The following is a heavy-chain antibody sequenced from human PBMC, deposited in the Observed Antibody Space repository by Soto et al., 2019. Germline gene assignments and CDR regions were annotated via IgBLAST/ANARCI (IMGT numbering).Heavy chain of an antibody. D-gene: IGHD3-22*01. J-gene: IGHJ6*02. CDR1: GFTFSSYA. Sequence: PGGSLRLSCAASGFTFSSYAMTWVRQAPGKGLEWVPGISGSGGSTYYAGSVKGRFTISRDNSKNTMYLQMNSLRAEDTAVYYCAKGVRSYYYYGMDVWGQGTTVTVSS. V-gene: IGHV3-23*01. CDR3: AKGVRSYYYYGMDV. CDR2: ISGSGGST.